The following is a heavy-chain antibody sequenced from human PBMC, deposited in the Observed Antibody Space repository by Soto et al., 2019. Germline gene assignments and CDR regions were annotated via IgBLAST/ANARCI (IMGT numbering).Heavy chain of an antibody. CDR3: AKATATGGGAFDI. Sequence: HPGGSLRLSCAASGFICSSYDMSWVRQAPGKGLEWVSTILVDGRTFYVDSVKGRFTISRDTSQNTVYLQMNSLTAGDTALYYCAKATATGGGAFDIGGQGTMVTVSS. CDR1: GFICSSYD. V-gene: IGHV3-23*01. CDR2: ILVDGRT. D-gene: IGHD2-8*02. J-gene: IGHJ3*02.